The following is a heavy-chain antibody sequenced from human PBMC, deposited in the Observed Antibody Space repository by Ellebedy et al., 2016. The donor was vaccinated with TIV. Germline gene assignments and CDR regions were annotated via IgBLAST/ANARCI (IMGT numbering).Heavy chain of an antibody. CDR1: GGSFGGYY. CDR3: ARGRGGSYSIPFDY. V-gene: IGHV4-34*01. D-gene: IGHD1-26*01. J-gene: IGHJ4*02. CDR2: VNHGGST. Sequence: SETLSLXCAVYGGSFGGYYWSWIRRPPGKGLEWIGEVNHGGSTNYNPSLKSRVTMSVDTSKNQFSLMLISVTAADTAVYYCARGRGGSYSIPFDYWGQGALVTVSS.